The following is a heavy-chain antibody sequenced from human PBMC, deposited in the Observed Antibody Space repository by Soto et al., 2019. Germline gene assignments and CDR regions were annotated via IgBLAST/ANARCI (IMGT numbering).Heavy chain of an antibody. D-gene: IGHD1-1*01. CDR3: ARATGTLRSRNCDY. CDR2: SYYTGSS. Sequence: SETLSLTCTVSGGSISSGGYYWSWIRQHPGKGLEWVGYSYYTGSSYYNPSLKSRVTISVDASKNQLSLRLASVTAADTAVYYCARATGTLRSRNCDYWGQGSLVTVSS. J-gene: IGHJ4*02. V-gene: IGHV4-31*03. CDR1: GGSISSGGYY.